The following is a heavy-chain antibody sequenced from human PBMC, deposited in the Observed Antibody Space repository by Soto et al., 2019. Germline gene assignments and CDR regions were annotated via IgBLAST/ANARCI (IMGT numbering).Heavy chain of an antibody. CDR1: GFSLSTSGVA. CDR3: AHCRRDRGIITPSY. D-gene: IGHD3-10*01. Sequence: QITLKESGPTLVKPTQTLTLTCTFSGFSLSTSGVAVGWIRQPPGKALDWLALIYWDDDKRYSPSLKSRLTITKDTSKNQVIPTVTNMDPVDTATYYCAHCRRDRGIITPSYWGQGTLVTVSS. J-gene: IGHJ4*02. CDR2: IYWDDDK. V-gene: IGHV2-5*02.